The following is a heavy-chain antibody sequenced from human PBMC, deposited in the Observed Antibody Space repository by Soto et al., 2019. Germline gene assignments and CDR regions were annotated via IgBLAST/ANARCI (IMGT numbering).Heavy chain of an antibody. CDR1: GGTFSIYA. J-gene: IGHJ6*02. CDR2: IIPIFGTA. D-gene: IGHD1-26*01. CDR3: ARDSGSYYTAYYYYYGMDV. Sequence: GASVKVSCKASGGTFSIYAIIWVRQAPGQGLEWMGGIIPIFGTANYAQKFQGRVTITADESTSTAYMELSSLRSEDTAVYYCARDSGSYYTAYYYYYGMDVWGQGTTVTSP. V-gene: IGHV1-69*13.